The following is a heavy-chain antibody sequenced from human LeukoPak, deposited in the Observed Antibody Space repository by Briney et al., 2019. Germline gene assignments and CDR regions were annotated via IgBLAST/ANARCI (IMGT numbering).Heavy chain of an antibody. Sequence: ASVKVSCKASGYTFTSYYMHWVRQAPGQGLEWMGIINPSGGSTSYAQKFQGRVTMTRDTSTSTVYMKLSSLRSEDTAVYYCARDLRHNWFDPWGQGTLVTVSS. CDR1: GYTFTSYY. V-gene: IGHV1-46*01. CDR3: ARDLRHNWFDP. CDR2: INPSGGST. J-gene: IGHJ5*02.